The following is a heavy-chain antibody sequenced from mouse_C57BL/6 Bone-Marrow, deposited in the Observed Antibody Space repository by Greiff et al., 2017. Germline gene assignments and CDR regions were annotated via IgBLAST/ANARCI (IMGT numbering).Heavy chain of an antibody. Sequence: EVKLVESGGDLVKPGGSLKLSCAASGFTLSSYGLSWVRQPPDKRLEWVATISSGGSYTYYPDSVKGRFTISRDNAKNTLYLQMSSLKSEDTAMYYCARREGNYYGSRPWFAYWGQGTLVTVSA. CDR3: ARREGNYYGSRPWFAY. V-gene: IGHV5-6*02. CDR2: ISSGGSYT. J-gene: IGHJ3*01. CDR1: GFTLSSYG. D-gene: IGHD1-1*01.